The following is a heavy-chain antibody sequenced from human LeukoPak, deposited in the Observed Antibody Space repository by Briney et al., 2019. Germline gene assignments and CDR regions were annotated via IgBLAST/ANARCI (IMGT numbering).Heavy chain of an antibody. J-gene: IGHJ6*03. CDR2: IYSGGST. V-gene: IGHV3-66*01. CDR1: GFTVSSNY. CDR3: GGSAAHYYYMDV. Sequence: GGSLRLSCAASGFTVSSNYMSWVRQAPGKGLEWVSVIYSGGSTYYVDSVKGRFTISRDNSKNTLYLQMNSLRAEDTAVYYCGGSAAHYYYMDVWGKGTTVTVSS. D-gene: IGHD2-2*01.